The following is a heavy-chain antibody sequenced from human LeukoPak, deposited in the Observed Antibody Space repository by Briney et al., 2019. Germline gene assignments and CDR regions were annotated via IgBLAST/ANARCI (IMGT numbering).Heavy chain of an antibody. D-gene: IGHD3-9*01. J-gene: IGHJ4*02. CDR1: GGSISSYY. CDR2: IYTSVST. CDR3: ARGEYFDWLLTFDY. Sequence: SETLSLTCTVSGGSISSYYWSWIRQPAGKGLEWIGRIYTSVSTNYNPSLKSRVTMSVDTSKNQFSLKLSSVTAADTAVYYCARGEYFDWLLTFDYWGQGTLVTVSS. V-gene: IGHV4-4*07.